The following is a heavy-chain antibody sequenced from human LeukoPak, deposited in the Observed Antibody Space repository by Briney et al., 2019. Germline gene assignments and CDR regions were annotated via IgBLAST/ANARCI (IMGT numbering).Heavy chain of an antibody. CDR2: ISGDGTTI. CDR3: VRRESSGFFYYFDH. V-gene: IGHV3-48*03. D-gene: IGHD3-22*01. Sequence: GGSLRLSCEASGFIFSRQEMNWFRQSPGKGLDWLAYISGDGTTIYYEDSVKGRFTISRDNAEKSLSLQMNSLRVEDTAVYYCVRRESSGFFYYFDHWDQGVLVSVSS. CDR1: GFIFSRQE. J-gene: IGHJ4*02.